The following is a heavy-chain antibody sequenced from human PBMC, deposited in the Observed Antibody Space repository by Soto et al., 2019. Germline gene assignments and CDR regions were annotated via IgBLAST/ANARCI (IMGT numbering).Heavy chain of an antibody. CDR2: IYYSGST. D-gene: IGHD1-26*01. J-gene: IGHJ4*02. V-gene: IGHV4-39*02. CDR3: ARDFIVGAPDYFDY. Sequence: SETLSLTCTVAGGSISSSSYYWGWIRQPPGKGLEWIGSIYYSGSTYYNPSLKSRVTISVDTSKNQFSLKLSSVTAADTAVYYCARDFIVGAPDYFDYWGQGTLVTVSS. CDR1: GGSISSSSYY.